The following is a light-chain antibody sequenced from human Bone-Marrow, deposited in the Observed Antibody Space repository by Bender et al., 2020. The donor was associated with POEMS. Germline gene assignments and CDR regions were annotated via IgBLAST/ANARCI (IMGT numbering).Light chain of an antibody. CDR3: CSFAGRGSVGV. V-gene: IGLV2-23*01. CDR2: EGI. Sequence: QSALTQPASVSGSPGQSITISCSGITGGVGTHNLVSWDQHHPGKSPKLLIYEGIKRPSGISGRFSGSKSGSLTISGLQTEDEADYYCCSFAGRGSVGVFGGGTKLTVL. CDR1: TGGVGTHNL. J-gene: IGLJ3*02.